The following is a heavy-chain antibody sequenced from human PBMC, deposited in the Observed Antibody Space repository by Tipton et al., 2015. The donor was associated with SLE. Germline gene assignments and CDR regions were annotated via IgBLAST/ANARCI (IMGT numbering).Heavy chain of an antibody. CDR3: ARGISSGWTRYFQH. D-gene: IGHD6-19*01. CDR1: GGSISSSSYY. Sequence: TLSLTCTVSGGSISSSSYYWGWIRQPPGKGLEWIGSIYYSGSTYYNPSLKSRVTISVDTSKNQFSLKLGSVTAADTAVYYCARGISSGWTRYFQHWGQGTLVTVSS. V-gene: IGHV4-39*07. CDR2: IYYSGST. J-gene: IGHJ1*01.